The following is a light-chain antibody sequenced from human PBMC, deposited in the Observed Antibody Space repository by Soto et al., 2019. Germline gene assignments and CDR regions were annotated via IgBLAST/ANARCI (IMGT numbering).Light chain of an antibody. CDR2: DVN. V-gene: IGLV2-14*03. J-gene: IGLJ1*01. CDR1: SSDVGGYNY. CDR3: SSYTSSITDV. Sequence: QSVLTQPASVSGSPGQSITISCAGASSDVGGYNYVSWYQQHPGKGPKLMIYDVNNRPLGVSDRFSGSKSGNTASLTISGLQAEDEADYYCSSYTSSITDVFGTGTKVTVL.